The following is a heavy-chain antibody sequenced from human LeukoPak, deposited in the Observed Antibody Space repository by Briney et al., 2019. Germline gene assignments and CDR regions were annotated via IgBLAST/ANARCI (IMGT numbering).Heavy chain of an antibody. D-gene: IGHD1-26*01. V-gene: IGHV3-23*01. CDR1: GFTFSSYA. J-gene: IGHJ4*02. CDR3: AKAPREPSRNYYFDY. CDR2: ISGSGGST. Sequence: PGGSLGLSCAASGFTFSSYAMSWVRQAPGKGLEWVSAISGSGGSTYYADFVKGRFTISRDNSKNTLYLQMNSLRAEDTAVYYCAKAPREPSRNYYFDYWGQGTLVTVSS.